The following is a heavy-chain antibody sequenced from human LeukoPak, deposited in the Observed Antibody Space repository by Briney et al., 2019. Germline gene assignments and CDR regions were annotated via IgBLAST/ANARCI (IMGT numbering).Heavy chain of an antibody. J-gene: IGHJ5*02. D-gene: IGHD3-10*01. CDR2: INTGNGNT. CDR1: GYTFTSYT. CDR3: ARGARFRSYGSGTYYTSLPFDP. V-gene: IGHV1-3*03. Sequence: ASVKVSCKASGYTFTSYTMHWVRQAPGQRLEWMGWINTGNGNTKSSQGFQDRVTIARDTSASTVYMELSSLRSEDMAVYYCARGARFRSYGSGTYYTSLPFDPWGQGTLVTVYS.